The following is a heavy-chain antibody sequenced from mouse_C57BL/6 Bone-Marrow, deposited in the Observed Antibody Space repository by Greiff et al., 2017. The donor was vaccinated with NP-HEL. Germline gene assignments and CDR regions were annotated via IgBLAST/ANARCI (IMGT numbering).Heavy chain of an antibody. CDR2: IYPRDGST. CDR1: GYTFTSYD. D-gene: IGHD2-5*01. Sequence: QVQLQQSGPELVKPGASVKLSCKASGYTFTSYDINWVKQRPGQGLEWIGWIYPRDGSTKYNEKFKGKATLTVDTSSSTAYMELHSLTSEDSAVYFCVRRRYSNYRGGNYAMDYWGQGTSVTVSS. J-gene: IGHJ4*01. CDR3: VRRRYSNYRGGNYAMDY. V-gene: IGHV1-85*01.